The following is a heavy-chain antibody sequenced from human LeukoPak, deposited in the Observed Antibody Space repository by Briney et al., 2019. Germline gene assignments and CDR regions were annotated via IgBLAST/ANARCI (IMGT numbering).Heavy chain of an antibody. CDR3: ARYCSGGRCYSGLDP. J-gene: IGHJ5*02. V-gene: IGHV3-23*01. D-gene: IGHD2-15*01. CDR2: ISVSGSST. Sequence: GGSLRLSCAASGFTFSSYAMNWVRQAPGKGLEWVSVISVSGSSTSYADSVKGRFTISRDSSKNTVYLQMNSLRAEDTAVYYCARYCSGGRCYSGLDPWGQGALVTVSS. CDR1: GFTFSSYA.